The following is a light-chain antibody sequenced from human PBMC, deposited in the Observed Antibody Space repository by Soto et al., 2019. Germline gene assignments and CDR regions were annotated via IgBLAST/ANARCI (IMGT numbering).Light chain of an antibody. Sequence: DIQMTQSPSSLSASVGDRVTITCRASQDINVWIAWYQQKPEKAPKSLIYAGSALQVGVPSRFSGSGSGTDFTLTISSLQPEDSATYYCQQYDKYPLTFGGGTKVEIK. CDR1: QDINVW. V-gene: IGKV1D-16*01. CDR3: QQYDKYPLT. CDR2: AGS. J-gene: IGKJ4*01.